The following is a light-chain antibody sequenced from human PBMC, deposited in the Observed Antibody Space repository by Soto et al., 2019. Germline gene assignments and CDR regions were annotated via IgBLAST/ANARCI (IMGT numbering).Light chain of an antibody. CDR1: QSVSSSY. CDR2: GAS. J-gene: IGKJ4*01. CDR3: QQYGSSPLT. V-gene: IGKV3-20*01. Sequence: DIVLTQCPGTLSLSPGERANLSCRARQSVSSSYLAWYQQKPGQAPRLLIYGASSRATGIPDRFSGSGSGTDFTLTISRLEPEDFAVYYCQQYGSSPLTFGGGTKV.